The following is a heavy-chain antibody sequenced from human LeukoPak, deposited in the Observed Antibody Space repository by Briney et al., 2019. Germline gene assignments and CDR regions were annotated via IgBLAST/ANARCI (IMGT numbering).Heavy chain of an antibody. CDR1: GFTFSSYW. CDR2: IKKDGSEK. CDR3: ARDDCSSISCYHNWFDP. V-gene: IGHV3-7*01. Sequence: GGSLSLSCAASGFTFSSYWMGWVGQAPGKGLEGLANIKKDGSEKYYVDSVKGRFTISRDNAKNSLYLQMNSLRAEDTAVYYCARDDCSSISCYHNWFDPWGQGTLVTVSS. J-gene: IGHJ5*02. D-gene: IGHD2-2*01.